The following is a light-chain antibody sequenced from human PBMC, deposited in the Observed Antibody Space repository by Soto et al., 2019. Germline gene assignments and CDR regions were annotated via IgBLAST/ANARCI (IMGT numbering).Light chain of an antibody. Sequence: DIVMTQSPDSLAVSLGERATINCKSSQSVLYSSNNKNYLAWYQQKPGQPPKLLIYWASTRESGVPDRFSGRGSGTDFTLAISRLQAEDVVVYYCQQYYSTPLTFGGGTKVEIK. CDR2: WAS. V-gene: IGKV4-1*01. J-gene: IGKJ4*01. CDR1: QSVLYSSNNKNY. CDR3: QQYYSTPLT.